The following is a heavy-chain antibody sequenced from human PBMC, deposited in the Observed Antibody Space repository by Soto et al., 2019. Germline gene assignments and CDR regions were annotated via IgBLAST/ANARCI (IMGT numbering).Heavy chain of an antibody. Sequence: QVQLVQSGAEVKKPGSSVKVSCKASGGTFSSYAISWVRQAPGQGLEWMGGIIPIFGTANYAQKFQGRVTITADESTSTAYMELISVRSEDAAVYYCARDHLGVRIAALFWGQGTLVTVSS. D-gene: IGHD6-6*01. CDR3: ARDHLGVRIAALF. CDR2: IIPIFGTA. J-gene: IGHJ4*02. V-gene: IGHV1-69*01. CDR1: GGTFSSYA.